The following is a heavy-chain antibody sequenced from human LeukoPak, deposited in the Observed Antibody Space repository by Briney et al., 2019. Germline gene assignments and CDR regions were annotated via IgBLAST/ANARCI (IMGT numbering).Heavy chain of an antibody. V-gene: IGHV3-21*01. CDR2: ISSSSSYI. Sequence: GGPLRLSCAASGFTFSSYSMNWVRQAPGKGLEWVSSISSSSSYIYYADSVKGRFTISRDNAKNSLYLQMNSLRAEDTAVYYCASEIVRGRGRNWFDPWGQGTLVTVSS. CDR3: ASEIVRGRGRNWFDP. J-gene: IGHJ5*02. D-gene: IGHD3-10*02. CDR1: GFTFSSYS.